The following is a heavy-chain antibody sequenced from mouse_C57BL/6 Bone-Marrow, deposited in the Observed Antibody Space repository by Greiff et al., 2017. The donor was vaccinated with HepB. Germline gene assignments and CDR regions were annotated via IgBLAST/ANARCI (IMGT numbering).Heavy chain of an antibody. CDR3: ARSNYNAPWFAY. J-gene: IGHJ3*01. CDR2: INPNNGGT. V-gene: IGHV1-22*01. D-gene: IGHD1-1*01. Sequence: VQLQQSGPELVKPGASVKMSCKASGYTFTDYNMHWVKQSHGKSLEWIGYINPNNGGTSYNQKFKGKATLTVNQASSTAYMELRSLTSEDSAVYYCARSNYNAPWFAYWGQGTLVTVSA. CDR1: GYTFTDYN.